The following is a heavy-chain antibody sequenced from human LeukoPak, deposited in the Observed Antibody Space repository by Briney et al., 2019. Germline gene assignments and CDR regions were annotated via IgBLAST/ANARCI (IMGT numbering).Heavy chain of an antibody. Sequence: GSLRLSCAASGFTFSSYSMNWVRQAPGKGLEWIGSIYYSGSTYYNPSLKSRVTISVDTSKNQFSLKLSSVTAADTAVYYCARDSDLDYYDSSGSTFDPWGQGTLVTVSS. J-gene: IGHJ5*02. D-gene: IGHD3-22*01. CDR1: GFTFSSYS. CDR3: ARDSDLDYYDSSGSTFDP. CDR2: IYYSGST. V-gene: IGHV4-39*07.